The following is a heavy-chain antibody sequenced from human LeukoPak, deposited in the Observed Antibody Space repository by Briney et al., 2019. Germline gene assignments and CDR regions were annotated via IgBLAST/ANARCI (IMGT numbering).Heavy chain of an antibody. D-gene: IGHD5-24*01. J-gene: IGHJ4*02. Sequence: GESLKISCKASGYTFTGYYMHWVRQAPGQGLEWMGWINPNSGGTNYAQKFQGRVTMTRDTSISTAYMELSRLRSDDTAVYYCARVWRWLQLGPYYFDYWGQGTLVTVSS. CDR2: INPNSGGT. V-gene: IGHV1-2*02. CDR3: ARVWRWLQLGPYYFDY. CDR1: GYTFTGYY.